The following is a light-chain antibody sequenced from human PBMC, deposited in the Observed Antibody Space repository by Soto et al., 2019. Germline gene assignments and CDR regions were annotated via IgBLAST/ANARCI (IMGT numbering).Light chain of an antibody. CDR3: QQSYSTPRT. J-gene: IGKJ1*01. V-gene: IGKV1-39*01. CDR1: QSISDY. CDR2: AAS. Sequence: DIQMTQSPSSLSASVGDRVTITCRPSQSISDYLNWYQQKPGKAPKLLIYAASSLQSGVPSRFRGSGSGTDFTLTISSLQPEYFATYYCQQSYSTPRTFGQGTKVEIK.